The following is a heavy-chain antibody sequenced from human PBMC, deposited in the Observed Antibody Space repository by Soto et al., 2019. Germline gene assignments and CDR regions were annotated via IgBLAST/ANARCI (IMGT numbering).Heavy chain of an antibody. J-gene: IGHJ3*02. CDR1: GFTLSSYW. CDR3: ARELGYYDFTPNAFDI. CDR2: IKQDGSEK. V-gene: IGHV3-7*01. D-gene: IGHD3-3*01. Sequence: GGSLRLSCAASGFTLSSYWMSWVRQAPGKGLEWVANIKQDGSEKYYVDSVKGRFTISRDNAKNSLYLQMNSLRAEDTAVYYCARELGYYDFTPNAFDIWGQGTMVTVSS.